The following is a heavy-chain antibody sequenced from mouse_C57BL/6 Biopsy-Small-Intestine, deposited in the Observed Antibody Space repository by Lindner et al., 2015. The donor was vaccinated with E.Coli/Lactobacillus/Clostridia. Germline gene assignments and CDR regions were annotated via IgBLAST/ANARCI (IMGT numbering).Heavy chain of an antibody. CDR3: ARYYGIVKSVYYYYGMDV. D-gene: IGHD2-4*01. J-gene: IGHJ1*01. CDR1: GYTFTGHY. V-gene: IGHV1-72*04. CDR2: INPNSGDT. Sequence: SVKVSCKASGYTFTGHYIHWVRQAPGQGLEWMGWINPNSGDTKYAQKFQGRVTMTRDTSINTAYMEMSRLGSDDSAVYYCARYYGIVKSVYYYYGMDVWGQGTTVTVSS.